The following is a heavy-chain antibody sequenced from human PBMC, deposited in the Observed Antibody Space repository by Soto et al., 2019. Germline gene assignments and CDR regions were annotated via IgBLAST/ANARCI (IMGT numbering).Heavy chain of an antibody. Sequence: QVQLVESGGGLVRPGGSLRLSCAASGFTFRDHDMSWIRQAPGKGLEGVSCISSSGTATYYADSVKGRFTISRDNAKYSLYVEMNSLRVEDTDVYYCARKGPRAARPNHWGQGTLVTVSS. J-gene: IGHJ5*02. CDR3: ARKGPRAARPNH. CDR2: ISSSGTAT. D-gene: IGHD6-6*01. V-gene: IGHV3-11*01. CDR1: GFTFRDHD.